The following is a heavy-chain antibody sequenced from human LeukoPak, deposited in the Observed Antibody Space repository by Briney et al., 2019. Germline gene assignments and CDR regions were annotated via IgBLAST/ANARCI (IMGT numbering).Heavy chain of an antibody. Sequence: PSETLSLTCTVSGGSINNYYWSWIRQPPGKGLEWIGYIYYSGSTNYNPSLKSRVTMSVDTSKNQFSLKLSSVTAADTAVYYCVREGIVGTTARIPLFDYWGQGTLVTVSS. CDR1: GGSINNYY. CDR3: VREGIVGTTARIPLFDY. D-gene: IGHD1-26*01. J-gene: IGHJ4*02. V-gene: IGHV4-59*01. CDR2: IYYSGST.